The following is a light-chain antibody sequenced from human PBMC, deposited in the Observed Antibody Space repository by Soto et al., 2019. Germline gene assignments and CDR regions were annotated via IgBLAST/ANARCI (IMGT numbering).Light chain of an antibody. V-gene: IGLV2-14*01. Sequence: QSALTQPASVSGSLGQSITISCTGTSSDVGGYNDVSWYQHHPGKDPKVVIFEVTKRPSGVSSRFSGSKSGNTASLPVSGLQAEDEGDYYCRSFTSSSTVLFGGGTQLTVL. J-gene: IGLJ2*01. CDR1: SSDVGGYND. CDR3: RSFTSSSTVL. CDR2: EVT.